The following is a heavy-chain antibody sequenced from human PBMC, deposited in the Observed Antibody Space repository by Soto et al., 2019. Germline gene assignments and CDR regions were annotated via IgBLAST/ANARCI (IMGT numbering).Heavy chain of an antibody. D-gene: IGHD6-13*01. Sequence: SETLSLTCTVSGGSISSYYWSWIRQPPGKGLEWIGYIYYSGSTNYNPSLKSRVTISVDTSKNQFSLKLSSVTAADTAVYYCARVAAGTVDYWGQGTLVTVSS. J-gene: IGHJ4*02. CDR1: GGSISSYY. CDR3: ARVAAGTVDY. CDR2: IYYSGST. V-gene: IGHV4-59*01.